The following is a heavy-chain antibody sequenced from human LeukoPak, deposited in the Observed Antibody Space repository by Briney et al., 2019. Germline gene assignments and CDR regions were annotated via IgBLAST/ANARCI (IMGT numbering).Heavy chain of an antibody. CDR1: GGSFSGYY. CDR3: ARDRGKYSSSWFGSR. CDR2: IYTSGST. Sequence: SETLSLTCAVYGGSFSGYYWSWIRQPAGKGLEWIGRIYTSGSTNYNPSLKSRVTMSVDTSKNQFSLKLSSVTAADTAVYYCARDRGKYSSSWFGSRWGQGTLVTVSS. J-gene: IGHJ4*02. D-gene: IGHD6-13*01. V-gene: IGHV4-4*07.